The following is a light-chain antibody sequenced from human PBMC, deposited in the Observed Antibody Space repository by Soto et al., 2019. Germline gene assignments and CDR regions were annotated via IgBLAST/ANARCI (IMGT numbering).Light chain of an antibody. CDR2: GTS. CDR3: QQYDTAPRT. J-gene: IGKJ1*01. Sequence: EIVLTQSPGTLSLSPGERATLSCRASQTVNSIYLAWYQQTPGQAPRLIIYGTSNRATGVPDRFSGSGSGTDFTLTISRLEPQDFAVYYCQQYDTAPRTFGQGTKV. CDR1: QTVNSIY. V-gene: IGKV3-20*01.